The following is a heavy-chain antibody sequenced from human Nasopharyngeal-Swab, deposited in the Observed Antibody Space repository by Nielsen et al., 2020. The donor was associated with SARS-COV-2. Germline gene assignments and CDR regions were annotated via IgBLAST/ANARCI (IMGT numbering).Heavy chain of an antibody. CDR2: IYNTGST. V-gene: IGHV4-4*02. D-gene: IGHD3-10*01. Sequence: WIRQPPGKGLEWIGEIYNTGSTNYNPSLRSRVTMSVDKSKNQFSLKLSSVTAADTAVYYCARRGLAGVTISFDYWGQGTRVTVSS. J-gene: IGHJ4*02. CDR3: ARRGLAGVTISFDY.